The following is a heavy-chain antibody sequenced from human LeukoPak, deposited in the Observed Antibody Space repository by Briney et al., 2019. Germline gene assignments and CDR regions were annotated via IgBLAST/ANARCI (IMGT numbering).Heavy chain of an antibody. CDR3: ARVDYGNYYYYYMDV. Sequence: PSETLSLTCTVSGGSISSYYWSWIRQPAGKGLEWIGRIYTSGSTYYNPSLKSRVSMSVDTSKNQFSLKLSSVTAADTAVYYCARVDYGNYYYYYMDVWGKGTTVTISS. D-gene: IGHD3-16*01. J-gene: IGHJ6*03. CDR1: GGSISSYY. V-gene: IGHV4-4*07. CDR2: IYTSGST.